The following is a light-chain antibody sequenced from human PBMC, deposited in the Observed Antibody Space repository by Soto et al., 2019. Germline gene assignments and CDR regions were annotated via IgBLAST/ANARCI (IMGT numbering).Light chain of an antibody. Sequence: DIVMTQSPLSLPVTPGEPASISCRSSESLLHRNGKNYLDWYLQKPGQSPQVLIYLGSNRASGVPDRFSGSGSGTDFTLKISRVEAEDAGVYYCMQALQIPWTFGHGTKVELK. V-gene: IGKV2-28*01. CDR3: MQALQIPWT. J-gene: IGKJ1*01. CDR2: LGS. CDR1: ESLLHRNGKNY.